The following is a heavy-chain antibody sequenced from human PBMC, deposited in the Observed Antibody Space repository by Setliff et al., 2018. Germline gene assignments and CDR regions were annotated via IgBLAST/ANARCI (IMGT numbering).Heavy chain of an antibody. V-gene: IGHV4-4*07. J-gene: IGHJ6*02. CDR2: IYTSGST. Sequence: SETLSLTCTVSGGSISNYYWSWIRQPAGKGLEWIGRIYTSGSTNYNPSLKSRVTMSVDTSKNQFSLKLSSVTAADTAVYYCARVSLAAPSYYGMDVWGRGTTVTVSS. CDR3: ARVSLAAPSYYGMDV. CDR1: GGSISNYY.